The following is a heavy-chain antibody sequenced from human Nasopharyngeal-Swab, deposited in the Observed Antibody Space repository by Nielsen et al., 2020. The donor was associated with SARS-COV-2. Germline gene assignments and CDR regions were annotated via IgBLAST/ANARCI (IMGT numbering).Heavy chain of an antibody. D-gene: IGHD4-17*01. CDR2: IYYSGST. J-gene: IGHJ4*02. V-gene: IGHV4-59*01. Sequence: SETLSLTCTVSGGSIRSYYWSWIRQPPGKGLEWIGYIYYSGSTNYNPSLKSRVTISVDTSKNQFSLKLSSVTAADTAVYYCAGGFGDYDYWGQGTLVTVSS. CDR1: GGSIRSYY. CDR3: AGGFGDYDY.